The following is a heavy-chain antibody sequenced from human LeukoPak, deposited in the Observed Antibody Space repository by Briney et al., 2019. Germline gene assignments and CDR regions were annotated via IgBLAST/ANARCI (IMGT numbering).Heavy chain of an antibody. CDR3: ARVYVGAYDSSGYYYDDY. Sequence: ASVKVSCKASGYTFTSYYMHWVRQPHGQGFDWWGRINLGGGSTSYAQKFQGRVIMTRDMSTSTVYMELSSLRSEDTAVYYCARVYVGAYDSSGYYYDDYWGQGTLVTVSS. J-gene: IGHJ4*02. CDR1: GYTFTSYY. V-gene: IGHV1-46*01. D-gene: IGHD3-22*01. CDR2: INLGGGST.